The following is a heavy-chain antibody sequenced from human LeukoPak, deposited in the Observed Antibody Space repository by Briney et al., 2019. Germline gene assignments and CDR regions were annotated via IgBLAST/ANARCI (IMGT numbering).Heavy chain of an antibody. CDR1: GFTFSDYY. J-gene: IGHJ6*02. CDR2: ISSSGSTI. D-gene: IGHD1-14*01. Sequence: PGGSLRLSCAASGFTFSDYYMSWIRQAPGKGLEWVSYISSSGSTIYYADSVKGRFTISRDNAKNSLYLQMSSLRAEDTAVYYCARDRGEPIYYYYGMDVWGQGTTVTVSS. CDR3: ARDRGEPIYYYYGMDV. V-gene: IGHV3-11*01.